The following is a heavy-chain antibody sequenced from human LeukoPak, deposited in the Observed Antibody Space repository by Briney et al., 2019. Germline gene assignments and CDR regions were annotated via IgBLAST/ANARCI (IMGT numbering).Heavy chain of an antibody. CDR1: GFTFSSYG. V-gene: IGHV3-23*01. Sequence: GGTLRLSCAASGFTFSSYGMSGVRQAPGKGLEWVSAISGSGGSTYYADCVEGRFTISRDNSKNTLYLQMNRLRAEDTAVYYCAKVRLPAAPSFDYWGQGTLVTVSS. CDR3: AKVRLPAAPSFDY. J-gene: IGHJ4*02. CDR2: ISGSGGST. D-gene: IGHD2-2*01.